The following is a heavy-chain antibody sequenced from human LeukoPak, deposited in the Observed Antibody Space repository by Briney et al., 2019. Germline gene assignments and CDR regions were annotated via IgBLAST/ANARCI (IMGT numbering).Heavy chain of an antibody. V-gene: IGHV1-18*01. CDR3: ARGVPGGHYYNDY. Sequence: GASVKVSCRASGYTLTSYGISWVRQAPGQGLEWMGWITTYNANTRFAQRFQGRVSLTSDTSTNTAYMELGSLRSDDTAVYYCARGVPGGHYYNDYWGQGTLVTVSS. CDR1: GYTLTSYG. J-gene: IGHJ4*02. CDR2: ITTYNANT. D-gene: IGHD3-10*01.